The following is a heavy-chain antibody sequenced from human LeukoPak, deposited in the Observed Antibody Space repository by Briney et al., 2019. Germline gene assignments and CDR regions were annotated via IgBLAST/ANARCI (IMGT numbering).Heavy chain of an antibody. Sequence: ASVKVSCKASGYTFTSYDINWVRQATGQGLEWMGWMNPNNGNTNYAQKLQGRATMTTDTSTSTAYMELRSLRSDDTAVYYCARDHITMVRGVIGYWGQGTLVTVSS. CDR2: MNPNNGNT. D-gene: IGHD3-10*01. V-gene: IGHV1-18*01. CDR1: GYTFTSYD. CDR3: ARDHITMVRGVIGY. J-gene: IGHJ4*02.